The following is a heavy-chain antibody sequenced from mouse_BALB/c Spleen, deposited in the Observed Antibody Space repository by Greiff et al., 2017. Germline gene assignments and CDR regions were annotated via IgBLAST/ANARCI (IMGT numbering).Heavy chain of an antibody. CDR3: ARSGYRYDDGYAMDY. J-gene: IGHJ4*01. V-gene: IGHV5-17*02. CDR2: ISSGSSTI. D-gene: IGHD2-14*01. CDR1: GFTFSSFG. Sequence: EVKLVESGGGLVQPGGSRKLSCAASGFTFSSFGMHWVRQAPEKGLEWVAYISSGSSTIYYADTVKGRFTISRDNPKNTLFLQMTSLRSEDTAMYYCARSGYRYDDGYAMDYWGQGTSVTVSS.